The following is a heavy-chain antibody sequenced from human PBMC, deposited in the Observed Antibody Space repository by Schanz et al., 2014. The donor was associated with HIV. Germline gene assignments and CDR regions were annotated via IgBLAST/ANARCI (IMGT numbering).Heavy chain of an antibody. V-gene: IGHV3-9*01. J-gene: IGHJ5*02. D-gene: IGHD6-13*01. CDR1: GFTFDDYA. CDR2: ISWNSGSL. CDR3: ASRGGSSWYENWFDP. Sequence: EVQLVESGGGLVQPGRSLRLSCAASGFTFDDYAMHWVRLIPGKGLEWVSGISWNSGSLGYADSVKGRFTISRDNAKNSLYLQMNSLRVEDTAVYYCASRGGSSWYENWFDPWGQGTLVTVSS.